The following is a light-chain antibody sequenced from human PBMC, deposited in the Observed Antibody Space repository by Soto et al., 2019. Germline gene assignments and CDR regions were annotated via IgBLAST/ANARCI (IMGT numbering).Light chain of an antibody. V-gene: IGLV2-8*01. CDR2: EVS. Sequence: QSALTQPPSASGSPGQSVTISCTGTSSDVGGFSYVSWYQQHPGKAPKFIIYEVSKRPSGVPDRFSGSKSGNTASLIVSGLQAEDEADYYCSSYAGSNIMLFGGGTKLTVL. CDR1: SSDVGGFSY. CDR3: SSYAGSNIML. J-gene: IGLJ2*01.